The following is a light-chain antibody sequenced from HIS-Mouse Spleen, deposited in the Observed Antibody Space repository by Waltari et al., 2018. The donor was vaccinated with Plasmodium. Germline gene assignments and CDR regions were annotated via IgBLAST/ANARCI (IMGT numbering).Light chain of an antibody. Sequence: EIVMTQSPATLSVSPVERATLSCRASQSVSSNLAWYQQKPGQAPRLLIYGESTRATGIPARFSGSGSGTEFTLTISSLQSEDFAVYYCQQYNNWSFTFGPGTKVDIK. CDR2: GES. J-gene: IGKJ3*01. V-gene: IGKV3-15*01. CDR3: QQYNNWSFT. CDR1: QSVSSN.